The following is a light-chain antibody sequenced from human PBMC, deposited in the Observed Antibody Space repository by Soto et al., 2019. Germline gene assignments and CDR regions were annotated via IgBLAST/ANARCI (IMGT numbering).Light chain of an antibody. J-gene: IGLJ1*01. CDR1: SSDVGGYDS. CDR3: RSYTISSSYV. Sequence: QSALTQPASVSGSLGQSITISCTGTSSDVGGYDSVSWYQQYPGKAPKLMIHDVTSRPSGVSNRFSGSKSGNTASLTISGLQAEDEADYYCRSYTISSSYVFGGGTKLTVL. V-gene: IGLV2-14*03. CDR2: DVT.